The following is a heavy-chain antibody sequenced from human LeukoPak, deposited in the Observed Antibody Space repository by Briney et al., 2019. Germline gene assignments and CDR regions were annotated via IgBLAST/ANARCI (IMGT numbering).Heavy chain of an antibody. CDR1: GFTFSSYA. CDR3: ARGAPERISSSTNYYFDY. V-gene: IGHV3-30-3*01. CDR2: ISYDGNNK. D-gene: IGHD6-6*01. Sequence: GGSLRLSCAASGFTFSSYAMYWVRQAPGKGLEWVAVISYDGNNKYYADSVRGRFTISRDDSKNTLSLQMNSLRAEDTAVYYCARGAPERISSSTNYYFDYWGQGTLVTVSS. J-gene: IGHJ4*02.